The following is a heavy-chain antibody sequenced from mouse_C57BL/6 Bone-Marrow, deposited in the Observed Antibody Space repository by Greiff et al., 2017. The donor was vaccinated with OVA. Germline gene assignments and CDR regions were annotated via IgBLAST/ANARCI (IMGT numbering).Heavy chain of an antibody. Sequence: VQLKASGPELVKPGASVKISCKASVYSFTDYNMNWVKQSNGKSLEWIGVINPTYCTTSYNQKFKGKATLTVDQSSSTAYMQLNSLTSEDSAVYYCARDTVVATDWYFDGWGTGTTVTVSS. CDR1: VYSFTDYN. D-gene: IGHD1-1*01. CDR2: INPTYCTT. J-gene: IGHJ1*03. CDR3: ARDTVVATDWYFDG. V-gene: IGHV1-39*01.